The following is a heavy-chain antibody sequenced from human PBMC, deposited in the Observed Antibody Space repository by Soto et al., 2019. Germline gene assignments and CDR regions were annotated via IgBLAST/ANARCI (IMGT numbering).Heavy chain of an antibody. D-gene: IGHD3-9*01. Sequence: PWGSLRLSCAASGFTFSRYSMNWVRQAPGKGLEWVSYISSSSNSIYYADSVKGRFTISRDNAKNSLYLQMNSLRAEDTAVYYCARETYYDILTRYRDAFDIWGQGTMVTVSS. CDR2: ISSSSNSI. CDR3: ARETYYDILTRYRDAFDI. CDR1: GFTFSRYS. J-gene: IGHJ3*02. V-gene: IGHV3-48*04.